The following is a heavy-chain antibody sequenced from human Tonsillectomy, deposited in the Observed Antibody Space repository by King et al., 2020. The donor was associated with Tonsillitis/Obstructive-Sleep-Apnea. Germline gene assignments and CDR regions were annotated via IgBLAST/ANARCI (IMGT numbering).Heavy chain of an antibody. Sequence: VQLVESGGGLVKPGGSLRLSCAASGFTFSSYSMNWVRQAPGKGLEWVSSISSSSSYIYYAASVKGRFTISRDNAKNSLYLQMNSLRAEDTAVYYCAQIIGYSGRDVWGKGTTVTVSS. V-gene: IGHV3-21*01. CDR1: GFTFSSYS. CDR2: ISSSSSYI. CDR3: AQIIGYSGRDV. D-gene: IGHD2-15*01. J-gene: IGHJ6*04.